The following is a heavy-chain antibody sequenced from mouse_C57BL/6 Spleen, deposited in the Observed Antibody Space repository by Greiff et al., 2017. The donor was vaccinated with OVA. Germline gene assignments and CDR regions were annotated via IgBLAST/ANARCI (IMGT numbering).Heavy chain of an antibody. Sequence: QVQLKQPGAELVKPGASVKLSCKASGYTFTSYWMHWVKQRPGQGLEWIGMIHPNSGSTNYNEKFKSKATLTVDKSSSTAYMQLSSLTSEDSAVYYCARDYGSSWGYWGQGTTLTVSS. D-gene: IGHD1-1*01. J-gene: IGHJ2*01. CDR1: GYTFTSYW. CDR2: IHPNSGST. V-gene: IGHV1-64*01. CDR3: ARDYGSSWGY.